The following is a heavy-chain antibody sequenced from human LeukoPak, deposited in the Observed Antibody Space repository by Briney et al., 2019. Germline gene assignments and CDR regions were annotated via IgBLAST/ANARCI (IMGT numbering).Heavy chain of an antibody. CDR2: IYYSGST. V-gene: IGHV4-59*12. Sequence: PSETLSLTCTVSGGSISSYYWSWIRQPPGKGLEWIGYIYYSGSTNYNPSLKSRVTISVDTSKNQFSLQLNSVTPEDTAVYYCARVGRTNWFDPWGQGTLVTVSS. CDR3: ARVGRTNWFDP. D-gene: IGHD1/OR15-1a*01. CDR1: GGSISSYY. J-gene: IGHJ5*02.